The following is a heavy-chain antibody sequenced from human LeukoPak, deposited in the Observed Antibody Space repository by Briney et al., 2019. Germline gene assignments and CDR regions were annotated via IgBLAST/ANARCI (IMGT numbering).Heavy chain of an antibody. CDR3: ARGPPIVATTPRPYYFDY. J-gene: IGHJ4*02. CDR1: GGTFSSYA. V-gene: IGHV1-69*04. Sequence: SVKVSCKASGGTFSSYAISWVRQAPGQGLEWMGRIIPILGIANYAQKFQGRVTITADKSTSTAYMELSSLRSEDTAVYYCARGPPIVATTPRPYYFDYWGQGTLVTVSS. CDR2: IIPILGIA. D-gene: IGHD5-12*01.